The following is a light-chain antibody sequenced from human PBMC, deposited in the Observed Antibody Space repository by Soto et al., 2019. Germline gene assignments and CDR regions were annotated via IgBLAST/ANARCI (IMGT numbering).Light chain of an antibody. V-gene: IGKV1-8*01. Sequence: AIRMTQSPSSFSASTGARVTITCRASQGISSYLAWYQQKPGKAPKLLIYAASTLQSGVPSRFSGSGSGTDFTLTISCLQSEDFATYYGQQYYSYPRTFGQGTKVEIK. CDR2: AAS. J-gene: IGKJ1*01. CDR3: QQYYSYPRT. CDR1: QGISSY.